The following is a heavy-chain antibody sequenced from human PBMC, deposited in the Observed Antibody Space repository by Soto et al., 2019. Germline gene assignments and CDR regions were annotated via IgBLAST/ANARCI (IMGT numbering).Heavy chain of an antibody. Sequence: ASVKISCKASGYMFVTYGINWVRQAPGQGLEWMGWISAYNGNTKYAQNLQGRVTMTTDASTSTAYMEMRSLRSDDTAVYYCARDLDGSGSYYTDYWGPGTLVTVSS. CDR3: ARDLDGSGSYYTDY. V-gene: IGHV1-18*01. CDR2: ISAYNGNT. J-gene: IGHJ4*02. D-gene: IGHD3-10*01. CDR1: GYMFVTYG.